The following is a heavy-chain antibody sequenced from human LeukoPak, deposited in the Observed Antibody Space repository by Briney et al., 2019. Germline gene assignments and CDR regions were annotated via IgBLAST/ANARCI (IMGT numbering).Heavy chain of an antibody. CDR3: ATRTDDAFDI. CDR2: ISSSSSYI. D-gene: IGHD1-14*01. CDR1: GFTFSSYT. V-gene: IGHV3-21*01. J-gene: IGHJ3*02. Sequence: GGSLRLSCAASGFTFSSYTMNWVRQAPGKGLEWVLSISSSSSYIYNAESVTGRFTISRDNAKNSLYLQVYSLRAEDTAVYYCATRTDDAFDIWGQGTMVTVSS.